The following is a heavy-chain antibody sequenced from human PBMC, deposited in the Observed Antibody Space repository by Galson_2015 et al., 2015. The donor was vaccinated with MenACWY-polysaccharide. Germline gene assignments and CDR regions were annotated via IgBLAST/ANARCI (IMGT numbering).Heavy chain of an antibody. V-gene: IGHV3-64*01. D-gene: IGHD4-23*01. CDR2: ITNNGGST. J-gene: IGHJ4*02. CDR1: GFTFSSYA. Sequence: SLRLSCAASGFTFSSYAMHWVRQAPGKGLEYLSAITNNGGSTYYANSVKGRFTISRDNSKNTLYLQMGSLRAEDMAVYYCARDGRVSTVVTPVYYFDSWGLGTLVTVSS. CDR3: ARDGRVSTVVTPVYYFDS.